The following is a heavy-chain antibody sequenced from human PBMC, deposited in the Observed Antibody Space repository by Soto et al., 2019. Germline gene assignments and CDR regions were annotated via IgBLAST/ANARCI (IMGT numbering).Heavy chain of an antibody. CDR2: ISAGSDNM. Sequence: ASVKVSCKASGYTFSSYVMHWVRQAPGQTLEWMGWISAGSDNMKYSQKFQGRLTITWDTSASTAYMELSSLRSEDTAVYFCARDLIEATGAYFDYWGQGTPVTVSS. V-gene: IGHV1-3*01. D-gene: IGHD6-13*01. J-gene: IGHJ4*02. CDR1: GYTFSSYV. CDR3: ARDLIEATGAYFDY.